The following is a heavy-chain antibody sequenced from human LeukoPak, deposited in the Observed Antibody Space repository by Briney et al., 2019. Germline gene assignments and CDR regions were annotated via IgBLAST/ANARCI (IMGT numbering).Heavy chain of an antibody. J-gene: IGHJ4*02. CDR3: AKDIVATGAFDY. Sequence: PGGSLRLSCAASGFTFSSYDMHWVRQATGKGLEWVSAIGTAGDTYYPGSVKGRFTTSRDNAKNSLYLQMNSLRAEDTALYYCAKDIVATGAFDYWGQGTLVTVSS. CDR1: GFTFSSYD. CDR2: IGTAGDT. D-gene: IGHD5-12*01. V-gene: IGHV3-13*01.